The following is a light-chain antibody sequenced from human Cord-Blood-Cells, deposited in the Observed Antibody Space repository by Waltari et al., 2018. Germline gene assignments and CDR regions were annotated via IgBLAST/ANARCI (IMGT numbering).Light chain of an antibody. Sequence: QSALTQPASVSGSPGQSITISCTGTSSDVGGYNYVFWYQQHPGKAPKRMIYEVSNRPSGVSNRFSGSKSGNTASLTISGLQAEDEADYYCSSYTSSSTYVFGTGTKVTVL. J-gene: IGLJ1*01. CDR1: SSDVGGYNY. CDR2: EVS. CDR3: SSYTSSSTYV. V-gene: IGLV2-14*01.